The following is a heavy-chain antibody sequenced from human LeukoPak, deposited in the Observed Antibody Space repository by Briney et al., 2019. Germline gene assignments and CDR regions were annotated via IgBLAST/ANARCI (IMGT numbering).Heavy chain of an antibody. V-gene: IGHV3-30*02. J-gene: IGHJ5*02. CDR2: IRYDGSNK. CDR3: AAHSSSFFDP. D-gene: IGHD6-13*01. CDR1: GFTFSSYG. Sequence: GGSLRLSCAASGFTFSSYGMHWVRQAPGKGLEWVAFIRYDGSNKYYADPVKGRFTISRDNSKNTLYLQMNSLRAEDTAVYYCAAHSSSFFDPWGQGTLVTVSS.